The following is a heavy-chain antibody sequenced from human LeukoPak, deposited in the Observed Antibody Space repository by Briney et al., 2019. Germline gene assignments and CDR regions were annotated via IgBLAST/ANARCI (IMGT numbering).Heavy chain of an antibody. V-gene: IGHV7-4-1*02. CDR1: GYTFNRYG. CDR2: INTNTGNP. Sequence: GASVKVSCKASGYTFNRYGMNWVRQAPGQGLEWMGWINTNTGNPTYAQGFTGRFVFSLDTSVSTAYLQISSLKAEDTAVYYCVREVYGSGSHAAGFDYWGQGTLVTVSS. CDR3: VREVYGSGSHAAGFDY. D-gene: IGHD3-10*01. J-gene: IGHJ4*02.